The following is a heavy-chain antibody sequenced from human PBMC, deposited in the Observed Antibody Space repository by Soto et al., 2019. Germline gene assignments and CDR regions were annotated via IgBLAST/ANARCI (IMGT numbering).Heavy chain of an antibody. J-gene: IGHJ4*02. Sequence: SCSAATGIVGSYPSNGVLRAHGHALEWMGSIFPLTDNPEYAKNFQARLTISADKSTRTAYMELRSLTSDDTHMYFCARGPLVVLNYFESWGQGTLVTVSS. CDR3: ARGPLVVLNYFES. CDR2: IFPLTDNP. V-gene: IGHV1-69*04. CDR1: TGIVGSYP.